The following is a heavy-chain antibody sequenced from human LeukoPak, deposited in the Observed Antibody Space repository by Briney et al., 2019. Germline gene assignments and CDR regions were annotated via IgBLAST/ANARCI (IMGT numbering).Heavy chain of an antibody. V-gene: IGHV3-7*01. J-gene: IGHJ5*02. Sequence: GGSLRLSCAASGFTFSNYWMGWVRQPPGKGLQWVANIKDDGTEKYYVGSVKGRFTISRDNSKNTLYLQMNSLRAEDTAVYYCARGSGATKTAYWFDPWGQGTLVTVSS. CDR3: ARGSGATKTAYWFDP. CDR1: GFTFSNYW. D-gene: IGHD1-26*01. CDR2: IKDDGTEK.